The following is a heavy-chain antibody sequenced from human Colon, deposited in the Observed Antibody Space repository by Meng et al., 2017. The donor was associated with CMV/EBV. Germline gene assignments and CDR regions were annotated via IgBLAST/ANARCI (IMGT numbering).Heavy chain of an antibody. CDR1: GSTFSNYW. CDR3: AVLSYYVPGGVDY. D-gene: IGHD3-10*02. Sequence: GESLKISCAASGSTFSNYWMHWVRQVPGKGLVWVSRIKGDGSVIDYADSVKGRFTVSRDNAKNTLYLQMNGLRAEDTALYYCAVLSYYVPGGVDYWGQGTLVTVSS. J-gene: IGHJ4*02. V-gene: IGHV3-74*01. CDR2: IKGDGSVI.